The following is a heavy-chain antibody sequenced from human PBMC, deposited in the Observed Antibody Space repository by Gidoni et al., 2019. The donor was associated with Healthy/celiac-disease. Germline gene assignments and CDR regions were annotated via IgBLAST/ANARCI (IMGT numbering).Heavy chain of an antibody. V-gene: IGHV1-18*01. J-gene: IGHJ4*02. CDR1: GYNFTSYG. Sequence: QVQLVQSGAEVKKPGASVKVSCKASGYNFTSYGIRWVRPDPGRGLEWMGWNSAYNGNTNDAQKLQGRVTMTTDTSTSTAYMELRSLRSDDTAVYYCARTVTIFGVVISRYFYYWGQGTLVTVSS. CDR2: NSAYNGNT. D-gene: IGHD3-3*01. CDR3: ARTVTIFGVVISRYFYY.